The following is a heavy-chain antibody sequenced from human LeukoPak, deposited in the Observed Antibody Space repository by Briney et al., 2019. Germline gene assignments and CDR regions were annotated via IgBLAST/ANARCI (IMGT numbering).Heavy chain of an antibody. D-gene: IGHD6-13*01. CDR1: GFTFSTYW. J-gene: IGHJ6*03. CDR2: IKQDGSEK. CDR3: ARMLPLSSSWYRLYYYYMDV. Sequence: GGSLRLSCAASGFTFSTYWMSWVRQAPGKGLEWVANIKQDGSEKYYVDSVKGRFSISRDNAKKSVYLQMSSLRGEDTAVYYCARMLPLSSSWYRLYYYYMDVWGKGTTVTVSS. V-gene: IGHV3-7*01.